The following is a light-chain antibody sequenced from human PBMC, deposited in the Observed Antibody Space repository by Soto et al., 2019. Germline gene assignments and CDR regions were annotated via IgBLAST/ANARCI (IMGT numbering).Light chain of an antibody. V-gene: IGLV2-23*01. CDR1: SSDVGSYNL. Sequence: QSAVTQPASVSGSPGLSITMSCTGTSSDVGSYNLVSWYQQHPGKAPQLMIYEGSKRPSGASDRFSGSKSGNTASLTISGLQAEDEADYYCCSYAGSGGGVVFGGGTKVTVL. CDR3: CSYAGSGGGVV. CDR2: EGS. J-gene: IGLJ2*01.